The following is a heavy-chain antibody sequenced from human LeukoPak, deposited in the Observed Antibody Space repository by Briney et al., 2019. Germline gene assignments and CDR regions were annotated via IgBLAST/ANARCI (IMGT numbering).Heavy chain of an antibody. D-gene: IGHD3-10*01. CDR3: ARDAKYYYGSRTYFFFEY. Sequence: SETLSLTCTVSGYYVSSGYYWAWIRQPPGKGLEWIGSISHSGRTYYNPSLKSRVTISVDTSKNQFSLKLSSITAADTAVYYCARDAKYYYGSRTYFFFEYWGQGTLLTVSS. V-gene: IGHV4-38-2*02. CDR2: ISHSGRT. CDR1: GYYVSSGYY. J-gene: IGHJ4*02.